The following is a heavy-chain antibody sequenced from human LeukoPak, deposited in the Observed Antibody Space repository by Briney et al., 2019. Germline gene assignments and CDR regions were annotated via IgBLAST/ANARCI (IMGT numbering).Heavy chain of an antibody. Sequence: ASVKVSCKASGYTFTGYGIHWVRQASGHSLEWLGWINPFTGNTDYIEKLQGRVTMTVNTSITTAFMELRSLRSEDTAVYYCARGFLGRNPVYWGQGTLVTVSS. D-gene: IGHD2/OR15-2a*01. CDR2: INPFTGNT. V-gene: IGHV1-8*01. CDR1: GYTFTGYG. J-gene: IGHJ4*02. CDR3: ARGFLGRNPVY.